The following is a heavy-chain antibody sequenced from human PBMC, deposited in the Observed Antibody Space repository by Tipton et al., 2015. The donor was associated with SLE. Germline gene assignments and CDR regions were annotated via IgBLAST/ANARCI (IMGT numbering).Heavy chain of an antibody. CDR3: ARRYMVRVDAFDI. Sequence: SLRLSCATSGFTLTNYAMSWVRQAPGKGLEWVSAISGSGGTTYHSDSVKGRFTISRDNSKKTLFLQMNSLRAEDTAVYYCARRYMVRVDAFDIWGQGTMVTVSS. V-gene: IGHV3-23*01. J-gene: IGHJ3*02. CDR1: GFTLTNYA. CDR2: ISGSGGTT. D-gene: IGHD3-10*01.